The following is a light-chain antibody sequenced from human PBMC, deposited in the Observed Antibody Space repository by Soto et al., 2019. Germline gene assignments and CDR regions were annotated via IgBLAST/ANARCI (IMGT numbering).Light chain of an antibody. Sequence: QSALTQPASVSGSPGQSITISCTGASSDVGADNYVSWYHQHPGKAPKLMIYEVSNRPSGVSNPFSGSKSGDTASLTISGLQADDEADYYCSSYTTNSAPFVFGTGTKLTVL. CDR3: SSYTTNSAPFV. J-gene: IGLJ1*01. CDR2: EVS. V-gene: IGLV2-14*01. CDR1: SSDVGADNY.